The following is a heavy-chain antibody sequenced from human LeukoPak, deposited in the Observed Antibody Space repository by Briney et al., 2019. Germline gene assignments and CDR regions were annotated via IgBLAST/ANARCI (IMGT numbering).Heavy chain of an antibody. CDR1: GYTFTSYG. J-gene: IGHJ4*02. CDR2: ISAYNGNT. V-gene: IGHV1-18*01. Sequence: ASVKVSCKASGYTFTSYGISWVRQAPGQGLEWMGWISAYNGNTNYAQKLQGRVTMTTDTSTSTAYMELGSLRSDDTAVYYCARAPITMIVVVINLFDYWGKGTLVTVSS. D-gene: IGHD3-22*01. CDR3: ARAPITMIVVVINLFDY.